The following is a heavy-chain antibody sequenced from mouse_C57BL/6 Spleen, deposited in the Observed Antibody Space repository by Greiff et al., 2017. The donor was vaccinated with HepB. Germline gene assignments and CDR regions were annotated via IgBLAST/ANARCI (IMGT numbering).Heavy chain of an antibody. Sequence: QVQLKQSGAELVKPGASVKLSCKASGYTFTEYTIHWVKQRSGQGLEWIGWFYPGSGSIKYNEKFKDKATLTADKSSSTVYMELSRLTSEDSAVYFCARHERGGNYGGEYYFDYWGQGTTLTVSS. J-gene: IGHJ2*01. V-gene: IGHV1-62-2*01. CDR1: GYTFTEYT. CDR2: FYPGSGSI. D-gene: IGHD2-1*01. CDR3: ARHERGGNYGGEYYFDY.